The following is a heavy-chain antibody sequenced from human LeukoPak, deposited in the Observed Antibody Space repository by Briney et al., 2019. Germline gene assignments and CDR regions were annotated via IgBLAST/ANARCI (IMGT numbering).Heavy chain of an antibody. V-gene: IGHV3-30-3*01. CDR3: AKDLGGVYSGYDSRQYYYYYGMDV. CDR2: ISYDGSNK. CDR1: GFTFSSYA. D-gene: IGHD5-12*01. J-gene: IGHJ6*02. Sequence: PGGSLRLSCAASGFTFSSYAMHWVRQAPGKGLEWVAVISYDGSNKYYADSVKGRFTISRDNSKNTLYLQMNSLRAEDTAVYYCAKDLGGVYSGYDSRQYYYYYGMDVWGQGTTVTVSS.